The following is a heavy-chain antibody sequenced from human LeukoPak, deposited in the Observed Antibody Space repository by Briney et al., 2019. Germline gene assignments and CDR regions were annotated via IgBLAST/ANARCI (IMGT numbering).Heavy chain of an antibody. Sequence: SETLSLTCTVSGGSISSSSYYWGWIRQPPGKGLEWIGSIYYSGSTYYNPSLKSRVTISVDTSKNQFSLKLSSVTAADTAVYYCARLFSMDHGVPRNWGQGTLVTVSS. CDR2: IYYSGST. CDR3: ARLFSMDHGVPRN. V-gene: IGHV4-39*01. D-gene: IGHD2-8*01. J-gene: IGHJ4*02. CDR1: GGSISSSSYY.